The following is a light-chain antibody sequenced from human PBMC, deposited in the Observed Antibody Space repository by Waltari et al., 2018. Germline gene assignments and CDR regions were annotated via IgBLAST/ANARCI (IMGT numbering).Light chain of an antibody. CDR2: GAS. CDR1: QRVSSN. J-gene: IGKJ1*01. V-gene: IGKV3-15*01. Sequence: EIVMTQSPATLSVSPGERATLSCRASQRVSSNLSWYRQKPGQAPRLLVHGASTRATGSAARSSGSACATECTQTISSRQSEEFAVNYLQQYNNRSPGAVGQGTEVEIK. CDR3: QQYNNRSPGA.